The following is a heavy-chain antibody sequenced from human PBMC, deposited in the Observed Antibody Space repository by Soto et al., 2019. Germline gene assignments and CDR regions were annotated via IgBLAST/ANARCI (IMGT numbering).Heavy chain of an antibody. D-gene: IGHD2-15*01. J-gene: IGHJ5*01. CDR2: IYKSTTT. CDR3: ARGRYCLTGRCFPNWFDS. V-gene: IGHV4-30-4*01. CDR1: GDSISTVDYF. Sequence: SETRSLTCSVSGDSISTVDYFWAWIRQPPGQALEYIGYIYKSTTTYYNPSFESRVAISLDTSKSQFSLNVTSVTAADTAVYFCARGRYCLTGRCFPNWFDSWGQGTLVTVSS.